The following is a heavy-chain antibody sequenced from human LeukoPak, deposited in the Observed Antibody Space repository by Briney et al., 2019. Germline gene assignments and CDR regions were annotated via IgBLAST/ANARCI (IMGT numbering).Heavy chain of an antibody. Sequence: GGSLRLSCAASGFTFSSYAMHWVRQAPGKGLEWVAVISYDGSNKYYADSVKGRFTISRDNSKNTLYLLMNSLRAEDTAVYYCARGRFALGYCSGGSCYSHFDYWGQGTLVTVSS. CDR2: ISYDGSNK. D-gene: IGHD2-15*01. CDR3: ARGRFALGYCSGGSCYSHFDY. J-gene: IGHJ4*02. CDR1: GFTFSSYA. V-gene: IGHV3-30*04.